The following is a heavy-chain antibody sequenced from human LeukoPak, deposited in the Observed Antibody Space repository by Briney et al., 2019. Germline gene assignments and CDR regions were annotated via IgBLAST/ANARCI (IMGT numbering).Heavy chain of an antibody. V-gene: IGHV4-34*01. J-gene: IGHJ4*02. D-gene: IGHD6-19*01. Sequence: SETLSLTCAVYGGSFSGYYWSWIRQPPGKGLEWIGEINHSGSTNYNPSLKSRVTISVDTSKNQFSLKLSSVTAADTAVYYCARGPGTIDSSGWYLDYWGQGTLVTVSS. CDR2: INHSGST. CDR3: ARGPGTIDSSGWYLDY. CDR1: GGSFSGYY.